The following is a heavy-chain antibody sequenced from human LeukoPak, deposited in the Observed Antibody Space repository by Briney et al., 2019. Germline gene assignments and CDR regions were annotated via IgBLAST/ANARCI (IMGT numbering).Heavy chain of an antibody. D-gene: IGHD3-9*01. J-gene: IGHJ5*02. V-gene: IGHV1-69*01. CDR3: AREYLTGYYPVGLNWFDP. CDR1: GDTFSSYV. CDR2: IIPIFGTA. Sequence: SVKVSCKASGDTFSSYVISWVRQAPGQGLEWMGGIIPIFGTANYAQKFQGQVTITADESTSTAYMELSSLRSEDTAVYYCAREYLTGYYPVGLNWFDPWGQGTLVTVSS.